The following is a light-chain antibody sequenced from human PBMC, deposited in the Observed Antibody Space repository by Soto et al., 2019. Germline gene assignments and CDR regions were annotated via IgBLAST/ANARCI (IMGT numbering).Light chain of an antibody. CDR3: LQYVSSPWT. J-gene: IGKJ1*01. Sequence: EIVLTQSAATLSLSPGERATLSCRASQTVGGRYLAWFQQKPGQTPRLLIYGASTRAAGVPDRFSGSGSGTHYSLTINRLEPEDFALYYCLQYVSSPWTFGQGTKVEV. CDR1: QTVGGRY. V-gene: IGKV3-20*01. CDR2: GAS.